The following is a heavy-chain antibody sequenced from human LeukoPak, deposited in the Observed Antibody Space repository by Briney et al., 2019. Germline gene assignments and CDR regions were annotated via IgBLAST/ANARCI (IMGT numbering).Heavy chain of an antibody. J-gene: IGHJ4*02. CDR2: IWYDGSHK. CDR3: ARGRGDCSTTSCYIDY. V-gene: IGHV3-33*01. CDR1: GFTFGRYG. Sequence: GGSLRLSCAASGFTFGRYGMHWVRQPPGQGLEWVAFIWYDGSHKDYADSVKGRFTISGDNFKNTLFLQMNSLRAEDTAVYFCARGRGDCSTTSCYIDYWGQGTLVTVSS. D-gene: IGHD2-2*01.